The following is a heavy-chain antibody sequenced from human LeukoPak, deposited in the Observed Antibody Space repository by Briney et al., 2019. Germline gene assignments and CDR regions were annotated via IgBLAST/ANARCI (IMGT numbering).Heavy chain of an antibody. J-gene: IGHJ4*02. V-gene: IGHV3-30*02. CDR2: IRYDGSDK. CDR3: ANHVLGYYDSSGYWD. CDR1: GFTFTTYG. Sequence: GGSLRLSCAASGFTFTTYGMHWVRQAPGKGLEWVAFIRYDGSDKYYADSVKGRFTISRDNSKNTLFLQMNSLRAEDTAVYSCANHVLGYYDSSGYWDWGQGTLVTVSS. D-gene: IGHD3-22*01.